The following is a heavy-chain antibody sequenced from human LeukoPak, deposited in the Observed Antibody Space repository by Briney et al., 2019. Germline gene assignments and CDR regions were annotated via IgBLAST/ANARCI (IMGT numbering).Heavy chain of an antibody. J-gene: IGHJ5*02. CDR3: ARVRDYDHLSWFDP. V-gene: IGHV1-69*06. CDR1: GGTFSSYA. CDR2: IIPIFGTA. D-gene: IGHD4-17*01. Sequence: SVKVSCKASGGTFSSYAISWVRQAPGQGLEWMGGIIPIFGTANYAQKFQGRVTITADKSTSTAYMELSSLRSEDTAVYYCARVRDYDHLSWFDPWGQGTLVTVSS.